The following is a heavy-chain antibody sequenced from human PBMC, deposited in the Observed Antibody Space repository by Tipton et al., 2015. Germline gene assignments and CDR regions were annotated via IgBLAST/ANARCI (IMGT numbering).Heavy chain of an antibody. CDR2: INHDGSST. V-gene: IGHV3-74*01. Sequence: SLRLSCAASGFTFRSYWMHWVRQAPVKGLVWVSHINHDGSSTNYADSVKGRFTISRDNAKNTLSLQMNSLRAEDTAVYFCAKDRSGEWELPYWGQGTLVTVSS. J-gene: IGHJ4*02. CDR3: AKDRSGEWELPY. D-gene: IGHD1-26*01. CDR1: GFTFRSYW.